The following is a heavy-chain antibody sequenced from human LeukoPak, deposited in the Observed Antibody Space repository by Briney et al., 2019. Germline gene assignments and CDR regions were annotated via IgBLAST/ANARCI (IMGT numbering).Heavy chain of an antibody. Sequence: GGSLRLSCATSGFTFTTYWMHWVRQAPGKGLVWVSHINSDGSITSYADSVKGRFTISRDNAKNTLYLQMNSLRAEDTAVYYCARDAVDTANAVWGQGTTVTVSS. V-gene: IGHV3-74*01. CDR1: GFTFTTYW. CDR3: ARDAVDTANAV. D-gene: IGHD5-18*01. CDR2: INSDGSIT. J-gene: IGHJ6*02.